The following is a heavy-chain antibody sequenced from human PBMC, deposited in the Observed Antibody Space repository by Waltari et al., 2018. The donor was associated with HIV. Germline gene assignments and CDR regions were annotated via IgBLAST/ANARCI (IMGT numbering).Heavy chain of an antibody. V-gene: IGHV3-49*03. D-gene: IGHD2-2*01. Sequence: GDYAMSWFRQAPGKGLEWVGFIRSKAYGGTTEYAASVKGRFTISRDDSKSIAYLQMNSLKTEDTAVYYCTRRIVVVPAAPMDVWGQGTTVTVSS. CDR1: GDYA. CDR2: IRSKAYGGTT. J-gene: IGHJ6*02. CDR3: TRRIVVVPAAPMDV.